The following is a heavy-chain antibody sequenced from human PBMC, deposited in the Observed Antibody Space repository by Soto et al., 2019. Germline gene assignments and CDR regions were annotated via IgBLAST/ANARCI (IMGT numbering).Heavy chain of an antibody. J-gene: IGHJ6*02. CDR2: IYYSGST. V-gene: IGHV4-39*01. Sequence: ETLCLTCAVSGGSISSSSYYWGWIRQPPGKGLEWIGSIYYSGSTYYNPSLKSRVTISVDTSKNQFSLKLSSVTAADTAVYYCARTSPVVVAATMDYYGMDVWGQGTTVTVSS. CDR1: GGSISSSSYY. D-gene: IGHD2-15*01. CDR3: ARTSPVVVAATMDYYGMDV.